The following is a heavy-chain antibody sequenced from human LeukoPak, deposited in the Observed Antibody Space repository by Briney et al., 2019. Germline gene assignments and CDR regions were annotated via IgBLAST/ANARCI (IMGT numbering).Heavy chain of an antibody. CDR1: GGSINSGGYH. D-gene: IGHD6-19*01. J-gene: IGHJ4*02. CDR2: IYTSGST. V-gene: IGHV4-61*02. Sequence: PSETLSLTCTVSGGSINSGGYHWTWIRQPAGTRLEWIGRIYTSGSTDYNPSLKSRVTISLDTSKNQFSLKLSSVTAADTAVYYCARDLGYSSGWFDYWGQGTLVTVSS. CDR3: ARDLGYSSGWFDY.